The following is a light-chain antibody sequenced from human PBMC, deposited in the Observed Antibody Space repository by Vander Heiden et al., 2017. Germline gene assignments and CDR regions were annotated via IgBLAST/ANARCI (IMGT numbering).Light chain of an antibody. CDR2: DVS. V-gene: IGLV2-14*01. Sequence: QSALTQPASGSGSPGQSITISCTGTSSDVGAYNFVSWYQQYPGKAPKLMIYDVSNRPSGVSNRFSGSKSGNTASLTISGLQAEDEADYYCTSYTSSSAWVFGGGTKLTVL. CDR1: SSDVGAYNF. J-gene: IGLJ3*02. CDR3: TSYTSSSAWV.